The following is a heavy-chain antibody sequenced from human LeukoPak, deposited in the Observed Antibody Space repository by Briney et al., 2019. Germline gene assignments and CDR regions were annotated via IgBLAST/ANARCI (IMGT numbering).Heavy chain of an antibody. Sequence: PGGSLRLSCAASGFTFSSYGMHWVRQAPGKGLEWVAVISYDGSNKYYADSVKGRFTISRDNSKNTLYLQMNSLGAEDTAVYYCARDGGSGSRFFAYWGQGTLVTVSS. V-gene: IGHV3-30*03. D-gene: IGHD1-26*01. CDR1: GFTFSSYG. CDR2: ISYDGSNK. J-gene: IGHJ4*02. CDR3: ARDGGSGSRFFAY.